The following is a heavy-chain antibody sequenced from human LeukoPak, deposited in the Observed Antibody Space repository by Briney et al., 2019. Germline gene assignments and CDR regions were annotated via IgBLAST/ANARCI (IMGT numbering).Heavy chain of an antibody. CDR1: GGSISSSNW. CDR3: ARDLIDYYDSSGYHDY. V-gene: IGHV4-4*02. D-gene: IGHD3-22*01. J-gene: IGHJ4*02. Sequence: PSETLSLTCAVSGGSISSSNWWSWVRQPPGKGLEWIGGIYHSGSTNYNPSLKSRVTISVDKSKNQFSLKLSSVTAADTAVYYCARDLIDYYDSSGYHDYWGQGTLVTVSS. CDR2: IYHSGST.